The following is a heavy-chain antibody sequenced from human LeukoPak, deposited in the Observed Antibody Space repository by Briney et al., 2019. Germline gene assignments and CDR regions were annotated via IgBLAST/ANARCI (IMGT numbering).Heavy chain of an antibody. D-gene: IGHD3-10*01. V-gene: IGHV3-23*01. CDR1: GFTFSNSG. CDR2: ISGSGGRT. Sequence: GGSLRLSCAASGFTFSNSGMSWVRQAPGKGLEWVSAISGSGGRTFYADSVKGRFTISRDNSKNTLYLQMNSLRAEDTAVYYYAKDPYGSGIDYWGQGTLVTVSS. J-gene: IGHJ4*02. CDR3: AKDPYGSGIDY.